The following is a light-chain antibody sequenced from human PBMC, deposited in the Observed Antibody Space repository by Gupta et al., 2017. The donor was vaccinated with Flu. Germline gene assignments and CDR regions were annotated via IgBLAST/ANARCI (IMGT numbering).Light chain of an antibody. J-gene: IGLJ3*02. V-gene: IGLV10-54*04. CDR3: SAWDSSLSVRL. CDR2: RNN. Sequence: QAGLTQPPSVSMGLGQTATLTCTGNSANVGNQGAAWLQQHRGHPPKLVSYRNNNRPSGISERFSASRSGNTASLTITGLQPDDEADYYCSAWDSSLSVRLFGGGTSLTVL. CDR1: SANVGNQG.